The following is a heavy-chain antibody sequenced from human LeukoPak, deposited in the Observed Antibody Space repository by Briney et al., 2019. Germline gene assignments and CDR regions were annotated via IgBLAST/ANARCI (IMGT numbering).Heavy chain of an antibody. V-gene: IGHV5-10-1*01. CDR3: ARRAVGATGYFDY. Sequence: GESLKISCKGSGYSFTTYWISWVRQMPGEGLEWMGRIDPSDSYTNYSPSFQGHVTISADKSISTAYLQWSSLKASDTAMYYCARRAVGATGYFDYWGQGTLVTVSS. CDR2: IDPSDSYT. D-gene: IGHD1-26*01. CDR1: GYSFTTYW. J-gene: IGHJ4*02.